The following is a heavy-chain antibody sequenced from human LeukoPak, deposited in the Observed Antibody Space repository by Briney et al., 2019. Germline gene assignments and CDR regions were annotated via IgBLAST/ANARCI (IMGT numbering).Heavy chain of an antibody. D-gene: IGHD3-9*01. CDR3: ARQGYDILTGYPLPFDY. Sequence: GGSLRLSCAASGFTFSSYAMHGVRQAPGKGLEGVAVISYDGSNKYYADSVKGRFTISRDNSKNTLYLQITRLRAEDTAVYYRARQGYDILTGYPLPFDYWGQGTLVTVSS. CDR1: GFTFSSYA. CDR2: ISYDGSNK. J-gene: IGHJ4*02. V-gene: IGHV3-30-3*01.